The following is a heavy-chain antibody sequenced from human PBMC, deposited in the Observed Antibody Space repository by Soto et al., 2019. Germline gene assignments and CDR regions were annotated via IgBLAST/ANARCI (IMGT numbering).Heavy chain of an antibody. CDR1: GFSLTTGKMG. CDR3: ARMNVDSYQFYYAMDV. V-gene: IGHV2-26*01. D-gene: IGHD4-17*01. J-gene: IGHJ6*02. Sequence: SGPTLVNPTEALTLTCTVSGFSLTTGKMGVSWIRQPPGKALEWLAHIFSDNERSYSTSLQGRLTISKDTSGSQVVLSMTNVDPVDTATYYCARMNVDSYQFYYAMDVWGQGTTVTVSS. CDR2: IFSDNER.